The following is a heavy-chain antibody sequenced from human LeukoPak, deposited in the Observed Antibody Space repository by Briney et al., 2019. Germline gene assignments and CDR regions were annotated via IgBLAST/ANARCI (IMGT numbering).Heavy chain of an antibody. D-gene: IGHD3-16*01. Sequence: GGSLRHSRAASGFTFSTYGMHWVRQAPGKGLAWVAFIRFDGKNKNYLDSLKGQFTISRDNSKNTLYLQMNSLSPEDTAVYYCAKDLVPDAGGPKWFEAWGQGTLVTVSS. CDR1: GFTFSTYG. CDR3: AKDLVPDAGGPKWFEA. J-gene: IGHJ5*02. CDR2: IRFDGKNK. V-gene: IGHV3-30*02.